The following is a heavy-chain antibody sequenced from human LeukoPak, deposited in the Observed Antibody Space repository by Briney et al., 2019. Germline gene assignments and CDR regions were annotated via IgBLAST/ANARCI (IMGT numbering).Heavy chain of an antibody. CDR3: AREGYDILTGYYSFDY. D-gene: IGHD3-9*01. Sequence: GGSLRFSCAASGFTFSSYAMHWVRQAPGKGLEYDSAISSNGGSTYYANSVKGRFTISRDNSKNTLYLQMGSLRAEDMAVYYCAREGYDILTGYYSFDYWGQGTLVTVSS. V-gene: IGHV3-64*01. CDR1: GFTFSSYA. CDR2: ISSNGGST. J-gene: IGHJ4*02.